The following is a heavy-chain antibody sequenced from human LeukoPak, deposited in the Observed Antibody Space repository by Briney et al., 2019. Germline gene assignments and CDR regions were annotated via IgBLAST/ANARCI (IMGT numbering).Heavy chain of an antibody. V-gene: IGHV1-69*05. J-gene: IGHJ4*02. D-gene: IGHD3-10*01. Sequence: SVKVSCKASGGTFSSYAISWARQAPGQGLEWMGGIIPIFGTANYAQKFQGRVTITTDESTSTAYMELSSLRSEDTAVYYCATGTPGREYYFDYWGQGTLVTVSS. CDR1: GGTFSSYA. CDR2: IIPIFGTA. CDR3: ATGTPGREYYFDY.